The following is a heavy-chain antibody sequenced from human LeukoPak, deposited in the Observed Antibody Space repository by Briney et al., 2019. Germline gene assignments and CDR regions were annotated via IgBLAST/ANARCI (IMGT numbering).Heavy chain of an antibody. Sequence: GGSLRLSCAASGFTFSSYAMHWVRQAPEKGLECVSLISGDGDTTFYTDSVKGRFTISRDNSKNSLSLQMNSLKTEDTALYYCAKGSRLGEISLYRPFDYWGQGILVTVSS. J-gene: IGHJ4*02. CDR1: GFTFSSYA. D-gene: IGHD3-16*02. CDR2: ISGDGDTT. CDR3: AKGSRLGEISLYRPFDY. V-gene: IGHV3-43*02.